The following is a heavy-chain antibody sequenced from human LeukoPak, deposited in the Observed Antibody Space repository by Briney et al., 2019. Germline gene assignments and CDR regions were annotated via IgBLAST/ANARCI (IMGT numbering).Heavy chain of an antibody. CDR1: GYTLTSYD. CDR2: MNPNSGNT. CDR3: ARGKARITLIQAIDY. D-gene: IGHD3-22*01. Sequence: ASVPVSCKASGYTLTSYDINWVRPATGQGLEWMGWMNPNSGNTGYAQKFQGRVTITRNTPINAAYMELSSLRFEDTAVYYCARGKARITLIQAIDYWGQGTLVTVSS. V-gene: IGHV1-8*03. J-gene: IGHJ4*02.